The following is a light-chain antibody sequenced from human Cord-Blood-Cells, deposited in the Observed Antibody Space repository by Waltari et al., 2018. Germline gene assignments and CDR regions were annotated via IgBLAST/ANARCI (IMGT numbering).Light chain of an antibody. V-gene: IGKV3-20*01. CDR1: QSVSSSY. J-gene: IGKJ3*01. CDR2: DAS. Sequence: EIVLTQSPGTLSLSQGERATLSCRASQSVSSSYLAWYQQKPGQAPRLLIYDASSRATGIPDTFSGSRSGTDFTLTISRLEPEEFAVYYCQQYGSSFTFGPGTKVDIK. CDR3: QQYGSSFT.